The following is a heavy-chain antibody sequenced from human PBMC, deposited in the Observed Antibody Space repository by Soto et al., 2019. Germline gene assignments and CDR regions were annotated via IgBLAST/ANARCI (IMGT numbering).Heavy chain of an antibody. CDR3: ARGGEQLPRGLHFDY. D-gene: IGHD6-6*01. CDR1: GGSINSGGYY. J-gene: IGHJ4*02. Sequence: SDTLSLTCTVSGGSINSGGYYFICIRQHPWKGLEWIGYIYYSGSTYYNPSLKSRVTISVDTSKNQFSLKLSSVTAADTAVYYCARGGEQLPRGLHFDYWGQGTLVTVSS. V-gene: IGHV4-31*03. CDR2: IYYSGST.